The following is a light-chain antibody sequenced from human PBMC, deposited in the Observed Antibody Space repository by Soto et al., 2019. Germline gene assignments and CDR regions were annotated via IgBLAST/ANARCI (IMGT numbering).Light chain of an antibody. CDR3: QQLITYPQT. CDR2: AAS. CDR1: QGISTY. Sequence: DIQLTQSPSFLSASVGDRVTMTCRASQGISTYLAWYQQTPGKAPKLLIYAASTLQSGVPSRFSGSGSGTEFALAISSLQPEDFATYYCQQLITYPQTFGQGAKVDIK. J-gene: IGKJ1*01. V-gene: IGKV1-9*01.